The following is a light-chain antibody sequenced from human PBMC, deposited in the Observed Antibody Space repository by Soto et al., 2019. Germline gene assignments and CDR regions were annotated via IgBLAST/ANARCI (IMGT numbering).Light chain of an antibody. V-gene: IGKV3-15*01. Sequence: ENVLTQSPATLSLSPGERATLSCRASQSVSNNYLAWYQQKPGQAPRLLIYDASNRATGIPARFSGSGSGTEFTLTISSLQSEDFAVYYCQQYNNWPTFGQGTKVDIK. CDR2: DAS. CDR1: QSVSNN. J-gene: IGKJ1*01. CDR3: QQYNNWPT.